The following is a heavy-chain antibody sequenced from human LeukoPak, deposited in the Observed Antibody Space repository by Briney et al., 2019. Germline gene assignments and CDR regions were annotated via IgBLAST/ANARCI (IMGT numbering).Heavy chain of an antibody. J-gene: IGHJ4*02. D-gene: IGHD6-6*01. CDR3: ARYSSSSAFVY. Sequence: SETLSLTWTVAGGSISSHYWSWIRQPPGKVLELIGYIYYSVSTNYNPSLKSRVTISVDTSKNQFSLKLSSVTAADTAVYYCARYSSSSAFVYWGKGTRVTVSS. CDR2: IYYSVST. CDR1: GGSISSHY. V-gene: IGHV4-59*11.